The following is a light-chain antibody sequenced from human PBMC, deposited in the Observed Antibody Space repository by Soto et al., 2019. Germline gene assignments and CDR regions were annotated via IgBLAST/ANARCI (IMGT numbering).Light chain of an antibody. V-gene: IGLV2-14*03. Sequence: QSVLTQPASVSGSPGQSITISCTGTSSDVGGYNYVSWYQHHPGKAPKFIIYDVTNRPSGVSNPFSGSKSGNTASLTISWLQPEDEADYYCSSYTTSNTRQIVFGTGTKVTVL. J-gene: IGLJ1*01. CDR2: DVT. CDR1: SSDVGGYNY. CDR3: SSYTTSNTRQIV.